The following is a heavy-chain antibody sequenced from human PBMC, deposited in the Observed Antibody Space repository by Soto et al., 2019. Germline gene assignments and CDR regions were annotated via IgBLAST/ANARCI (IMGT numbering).Heavy chain of an antibody. V-gene: IGHV3-23*01. D-gene: IGHD3-10*01. Sequence: GGSLRLSCAASGFTFTKSGMSWVRQAPGQGLERVAGIGGSGRKTYYADSVKGRFSISRDNSKNSLFLQMNSLSADDTSIYYCAKYGLSVSPSAIDYWGLGTLVTVSS. CDR3: AKYGLSVSPSAIDY. CDR2: IGGSGRKT. CDR1: GFTFTKSG. J-gene: IGHJ4*02.